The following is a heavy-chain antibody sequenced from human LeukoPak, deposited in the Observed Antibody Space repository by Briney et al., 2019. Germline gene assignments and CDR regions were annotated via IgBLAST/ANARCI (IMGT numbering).Heavy chain of an antibody. Sequence: SETLTLTCAVYGGSFSGYYWSWIRQPPGKGLEWIGEINHSGSTNYNPSLKSRVTISVDTSKNQFSLKLSSVTAADTAVYYCANMFTGNFDYWGQGTLVTVSS. CDR3: ANMFTGNFDY. J-gene: IGHJ4*02. CDR2: INHSGST. CDR1: GGSFSGYY. V-gene: IGHV4-34*01. D-gene: IGHD3-10*02.